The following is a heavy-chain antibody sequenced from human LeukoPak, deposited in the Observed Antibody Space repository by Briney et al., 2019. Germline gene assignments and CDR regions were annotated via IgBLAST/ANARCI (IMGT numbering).Heavy chain of an antibody. Sequence: GGSLRLSCAASGFTFSSYGIHWVRQAPGKGLEWVAFIRFDGSNKYYSDSVKGRFTVSRDNSKTTLYLQMNSLRAEDTAVYYCAKDLTVGITILRGVRRDFNWFDSWGQGTLVTVSS. D-gene: IGHD3-10*01. CDR3: AKDLTVGITILRGVRRDFNWFDS. CDR2: IRFDGSNK. CDR1: GFTFSSYG. V-gene: IGHV3-30*02. J-gene: IGHJ5*01.